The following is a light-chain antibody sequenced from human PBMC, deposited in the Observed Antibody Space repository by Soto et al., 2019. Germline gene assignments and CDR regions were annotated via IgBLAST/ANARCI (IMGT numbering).Light chain of an antibody. V-gene: IGLV2-14*01. CDR2: EVT. CDR3: NSYTSQNTRV. Sequence: QSALTQPASVSGSPGQSITISCTGTSSDVGGYNHVSWYQQHPGKAPKLIIYEVTNRPSGVSSRFPGSKSGNTASLTISGLQAEDEADYFCNSYTSQNTRVFGGGTKLTVL. CDR1: SSDVGGYNH. J-gene: IGLJ3*02.